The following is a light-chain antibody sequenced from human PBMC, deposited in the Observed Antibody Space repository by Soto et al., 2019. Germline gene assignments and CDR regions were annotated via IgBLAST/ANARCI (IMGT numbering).Light chain of an antibody. CDR1: QSISTY. J-gene: IGKJ2*02. V-gene: IGKV1-39*01. CDR2: AAS. Sequence: DIQMTQSPSSLSASVGDRVTITCRASQSISTYLNWYQQKVGKAPKLLIYAASSLQRGVPSRFSSSASGTDFTLTISSLQPEDFATYYCQQRYSTPRTFGQGTKLEIK. CDR3: QQRYSTPRT.